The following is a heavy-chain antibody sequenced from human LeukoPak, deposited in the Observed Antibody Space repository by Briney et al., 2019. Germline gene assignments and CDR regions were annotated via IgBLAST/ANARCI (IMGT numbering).Heavy chain of an antibody. D-gene: IGHD3-16*01. CDR2: FYPGDSDT. J-gene: IGHJ6*02. CDR3: ARRGRNYYYGMDV. V-gene: IGHV5-51*01. Sequence: GESLKISCKGSGYTFTTYWIAWLRQMPGKGLEWMGIFYPGDSDTTYSLSFQGQVTLSADTSISTAYLQWSSLKASDTAVYYCARRGRNYYYGMDVWGQGTTVTVSS. CDR1: GYTFTTYW.